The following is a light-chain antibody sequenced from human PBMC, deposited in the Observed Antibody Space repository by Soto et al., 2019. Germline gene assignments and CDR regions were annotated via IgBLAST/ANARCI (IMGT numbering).Light chain of an antibody. V-gene: IGKV1-5*03. Sequence: DIQMTQSPSTLSASVGDRVTITCRASHSISSWLAGYQQKPGKPPKLLIYKASTLESGVPSRFSGSGSGTQFTLTIISLQPDDFATYYCQQYNTYPWTFGQGTKVAI. CDR3: QQYNTYPWT. CDR2: KAS. CDR1: HSISSW. J-gene: IGKJ1*01.